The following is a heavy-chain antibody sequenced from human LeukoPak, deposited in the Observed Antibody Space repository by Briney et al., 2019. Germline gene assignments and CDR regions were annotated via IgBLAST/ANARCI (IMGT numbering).Heavy chain of an antibody. CDR2: ISGSGGST. D-gene: IGHD1-26*01. Sequence: GGSLRLSCAASGFTFSSYAMSWVRQAPGKGLEWVSAISGSGGSTYYADSVKGRFTISRDNSKNTLYLQMNSLRAEDTAVYYCAKGIYWYGGSYNPAPSLVSFDYWGQGTQVTVSS. CDR3: AKGIYWYGGSYNPAPSLVSFDY. V-gene: IGHV3-23*01. CDR1: GFTFSSYA. J-gene: IGHJ4*02.